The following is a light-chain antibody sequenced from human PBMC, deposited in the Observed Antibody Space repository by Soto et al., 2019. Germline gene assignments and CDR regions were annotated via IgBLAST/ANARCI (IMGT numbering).Light chain of an antibody. J-gene: IGKJ3*01. V-gene: IGKV1-27*01. CDR1: QGISNY. Sequence: DIQMTQSPSSLSASVGDRVTITCRASQGISNYLAWYQQKPGKVPKLLISVAASLRSGVPSRFSGSGSGTDFTLTISSLQPEDVATYYCQKYDNVPFTFGPGTKVDLK. CDR3: QKYDNVPFT. CDR2: VAA.